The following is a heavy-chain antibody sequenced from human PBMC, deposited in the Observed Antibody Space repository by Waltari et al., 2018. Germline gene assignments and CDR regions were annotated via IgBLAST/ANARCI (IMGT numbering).Heavy chain of an antibody. CDR3: ATKGEVVAPEYYFDY. CDR2: ISGSGGST. Sequence: EVQLLESGGGLVQPGGSLRLSCAASGFTFRRYAMRWVRQDPGKGLEWVSAISGSGGSTYYADSVKGRFTISRDNSKNTLYLQMNSLRAEDTAVYYCATKGEVVAPEYYFDYWGQGTLVTVSS. V-gene: IGHV3-23*01. CDR1: GFTFRRYA. J-gene: IGHJ4*02. D-gene: IGHD2-15*01.